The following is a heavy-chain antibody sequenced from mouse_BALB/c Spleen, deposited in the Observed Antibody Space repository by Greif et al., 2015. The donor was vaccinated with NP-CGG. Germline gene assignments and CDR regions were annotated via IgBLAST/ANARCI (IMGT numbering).Heavy chain of an antibody. CDR3: NAPYYGNYGFAY. V-gene: IGHV14-4*02. CDR2: IDPENGDT. D-gene: IGHD2-10*01. J-gene: IGHJ3*01. Sequence: EVQLVESGAELVRSGASVKLSCTASGFNIKDYYMHWVKQRPEQGLEWIGWIDPENGDTEYAPKFQGKATMTADTSSNTAYLQLSSLTSEDTAVYYCNAPYYGNYGFAYWGQGTLVTVSA. CDR1: GFNIKDYY.